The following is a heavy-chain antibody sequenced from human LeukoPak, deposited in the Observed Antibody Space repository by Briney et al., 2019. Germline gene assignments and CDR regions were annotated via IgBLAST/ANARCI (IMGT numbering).Heavy chain of an antibody. CDR1: GGSISSSSYY. V-gene: IGHV4-39*02. CDR3: AREGPPPGWFDP. J-gene: IGHJ5*02. Sequence: SETLSLTCTVSGGSISSSSYYWGWIRQPPGKGLEWIGSICYSGSTYYNPSLKSRVTISVDTSKNQFSLKLSSVTAADTAVYYCAREGPPPGWFDPWGQGTLVTVSS. CDR2: ICYSGST.